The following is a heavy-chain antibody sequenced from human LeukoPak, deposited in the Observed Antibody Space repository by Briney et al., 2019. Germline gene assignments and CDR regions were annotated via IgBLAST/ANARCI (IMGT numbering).Heavy chain of an antibody. J-gene: IGHJ4*02. CDR2: FDPEDGET. CDR1: GGTFSSYA. V-gene: IGHV1-24*01. CDR3: ATGLALYRFDY. D-gene: IGHD2-2*02. Sequence: GASVKVSCKASGGTFSSYAISWVRQAPGKGLEWMGGFDPEDGETIYAQKFQGRVTMTEDTSTDTAYMELSSLRSEDTAVYYCATGLALYRFDYWGQGTLVTVSS.